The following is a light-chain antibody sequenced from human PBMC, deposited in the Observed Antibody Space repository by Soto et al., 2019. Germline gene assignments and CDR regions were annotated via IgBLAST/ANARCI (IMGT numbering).Light chain of an antibody. CDR1: SSDVGGYNY. CDR2: DVS. J-gene: IGLJ1*01. CDR3: STYTSSFYV. V-gene: IGLV2-14*01. Sequence: QSVLTQPASVSGSPGQSITISCTGTSSDVGGYNYVSWYQQHPGKAPKLMIYDVSNRPSGVSNRFSGSKSGNTASLTISGLQAEDEADYYCSTYTSSFYVFRTGTKVTVL.